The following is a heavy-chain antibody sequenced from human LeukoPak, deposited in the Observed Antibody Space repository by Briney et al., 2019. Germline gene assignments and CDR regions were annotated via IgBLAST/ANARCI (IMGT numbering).Heavy chain of an antibody. J-gene: IGHJ6*03. CDR2: ISGSGGST. D-gene: IGHD3-10*01. CDR3: ARGRGSGSYYQQYYYYYMDV. CDR1: GFTFSSYA. V-gene: IGHV3-23*01. Sequence: GGSLRLSCAASGFTFSSYAMSWVRQAPGKGLEWVSAISGSGGSTYYADSVKGRFTISRDNAKNSLYLQMNSLRAEDTAVYYCARGRGSGSYYQQYYYYYMDVWGKGTTVTVSS.